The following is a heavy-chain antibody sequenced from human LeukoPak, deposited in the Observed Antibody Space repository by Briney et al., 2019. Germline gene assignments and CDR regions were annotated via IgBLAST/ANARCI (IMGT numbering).Heavy chain of an antibody. J-gene: IGHJ5*02. CDR1: GGSFSGYY. D-gene: IGHD3-3*01. V-gene: IGHV4-34*01. Sequence: SEALSLTCAVYGGSFSGYYWSWVRQPPGEGLEWIGEINHSGSTNYNPSLKSRVTISVDTSKNQLYLKVSGVAAADADVYYCARGRRGRFWSVGNGFGDWGKGTMVTVCS. CDR2: INHSGST. CDR3: ARGRRGRFWSVGNGFGD.